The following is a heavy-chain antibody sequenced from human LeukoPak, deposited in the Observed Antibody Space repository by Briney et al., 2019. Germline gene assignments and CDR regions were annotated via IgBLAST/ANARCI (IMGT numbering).Heavy chain of an antibody. CDR1: GFTFSSYW. V-gene: IGHV3-7*01. D-gene: IGHD1-26*01. J-gene: IGHJ4*02. Sequence: PGGSLRLSCVASGFTFSSYWMSWFRQAPGKGLEWVANIKEDGSEKYYADYVKGRFTISRDNAKNSLSLQMSSLRDEDTAVFYCARSRTAYYNVYADFWGQGTLVTVSS. CDR3: ARSRTAYYNVYADF. CDR2: IKEDGSEK.